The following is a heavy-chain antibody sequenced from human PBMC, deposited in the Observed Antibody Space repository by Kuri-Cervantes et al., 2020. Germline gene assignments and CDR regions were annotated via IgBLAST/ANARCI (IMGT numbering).Heavy chain of an antibody. V-gene: IGHV3-23*01. CDR3: ARVRRGRDGYNYPDY. CDR2: ISGSGAGT. J-gene: IGHJ4*02. Sequence: GESLKISCEASGFTFSSYAMAWVRQAPGKGLEWVSAISGSGAGTYYADSMKGRFTVSRDNSKNLLYLEMNSLRAGDTAVYYCARVRRGRDGYNYPDYWGQGTLVTVSS. D-gene: IGHD5-24*01. CDR1: GFTFSSYA.